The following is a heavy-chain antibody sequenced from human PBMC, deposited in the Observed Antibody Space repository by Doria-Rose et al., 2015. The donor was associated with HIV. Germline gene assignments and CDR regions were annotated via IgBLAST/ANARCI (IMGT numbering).Heavy chain of an antibody. D-gene: IGHD6-13*01. Sequence: QVQLVQSGPVLVKPTETLTLTCTASGVSLSSPGMGVSWIRQPPGKALEWLANIFSDDERSYKTSLKSRLTIARGTSKSQVVLTMTDMDPVSTATYYCARIKSSRWYHKYYFDFWGQGTLVIVSA. CDR1: GVSLSSPGMG. V-gene: IGHV2-26*01. CDR2: IFSDDER. CDR3: ARIKSSRWYHKYYFDF. J-gene: IGHJ4*02.